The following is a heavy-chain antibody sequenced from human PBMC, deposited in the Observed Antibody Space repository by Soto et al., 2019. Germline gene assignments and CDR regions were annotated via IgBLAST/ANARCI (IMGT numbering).Heavy chain of an antibody. Sequence: GGSLRLSCAASGFTFSSYEMNWVRQAPGKGLEWVSYISSSGSTIYYAASVKGRFTISRDNAKNSLYLQMNSLRAEDTAVYYCARVGGTGTGWFDPWGQGTLVTVSS. CDR2: ISSSGSTI. CDR3: ARVGGTGTGWFDP. D-gene: IGHD1-7*01. J-gene: IGHJ5*02. CDR1: GFTFSSYE. V-gene: IGHV3-48*03.